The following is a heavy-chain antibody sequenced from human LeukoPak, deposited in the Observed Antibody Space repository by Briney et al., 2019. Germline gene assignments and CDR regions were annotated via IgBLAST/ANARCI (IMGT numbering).Heavy chain of an antibody. CDR2: INGGSGNT. D-gene: IGHD6-13*01. CDR3: ARGGLYSSSWFDAFDI. V-gene: IGHV1-3*01. Sequence: ASVKVSCKASGYSFTSYAMHWVRPAPGQRLEWMGWINGGSGNTKYSQKFQGRVTITRDTSASTAYMELSSLRSEDTAVYYCARGGLYSSSWFDAFDIWGQGTMVTVSS. J-gene: IGHJ3*02. CDR1: GYSFTSYA.